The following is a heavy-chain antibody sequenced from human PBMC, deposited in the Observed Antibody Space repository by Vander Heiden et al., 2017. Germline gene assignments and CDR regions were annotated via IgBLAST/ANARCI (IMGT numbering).Heavy chain of an antibody. Sequence: EVQLVQSGAEAKKPGESLKISCKGSGYTFSGHGIGWVRQMPGKGLEWMAIIYPGDSDIRYSPSFEGQVTISADKSISTAYLQWSSLKASDTAMYYCAASLHYYYGMDVWGQGTTVTVSS. CDR2: IYPGDSDI. V-gene: IGHV5-51*03. CDR3: AASLHYYYGMDV. CDR1: GYTFSGHG. J-gene: IGHJ6*02.